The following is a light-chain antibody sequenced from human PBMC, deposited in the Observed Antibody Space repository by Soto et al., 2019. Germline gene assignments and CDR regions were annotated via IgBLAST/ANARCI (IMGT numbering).Light chain of an antibody. V-gene: IGKV3-15*01. Sequence: EVVMTLSPATLSVSPGERATLSCGASQSVRSYLAWYQQKPGQAPRLLIHGASTRAPGIPARFSGSGSGTDFTLTISSLQSEDFAVYYCHQYDHWPQTFGQGTKVDIK. CDR1: QSVRSY. J-gene: IGKJ1*01. CDR2: GAS. CDR3: HQYDHWPQT.